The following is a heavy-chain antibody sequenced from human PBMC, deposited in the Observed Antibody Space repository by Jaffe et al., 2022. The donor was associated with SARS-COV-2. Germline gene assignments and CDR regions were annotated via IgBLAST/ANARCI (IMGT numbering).Heavy chain of an antibody. V-gene: IGHV4-59*01. CDR3: ARGIGYCSGADCYADAFDI. D-gene: IGHD2-15*01. CDR2: IYYSGST. Sequence: QVQLQESGPGLVKPSETLSLTCTVSGDSITSYYWNWIRQPPGKGLEWIGYIYYSGSTNYNPSLKSRVTISVDTSKNQFSLKLSSVTAADTAVFYCARGIGYCSGADCYADAFDIWGQGTMVTVSS. CDR1: GDSITSYY. J-gene: IGHJ3*02.